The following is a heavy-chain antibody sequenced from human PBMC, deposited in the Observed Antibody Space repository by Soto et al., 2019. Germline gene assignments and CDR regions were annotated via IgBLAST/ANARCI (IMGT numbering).Heavy chain of an antibody. Sequence: QVELKQSGAAVKKPGASVKVSCRASGYTFANYGITWVRQAPGQGLQWMGWIIGHDGKTKSNKNLQGRITMTTDTSTNTAYLELKNLISEDTAIYYCVRESAVLFGSTGYFDYGGQGTLVSVSS. CDR2: IIGHDGKT. CDR3: VRESAVLFGSTGYFDY. CDR1: GYTFANYG. D-gene: IGHD2-15*01. V-gene: IGHV1-18*04. J-gene: IGHJ4*02.